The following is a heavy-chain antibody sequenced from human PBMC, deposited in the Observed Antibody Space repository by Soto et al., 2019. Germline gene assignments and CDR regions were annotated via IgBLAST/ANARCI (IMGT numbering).Heavy chain of an antibody. Sequence: PSETLSLTCTVSGGSISSSSYYWGWIRQPPGKGLEWIGSIYYSGSTYYNPSLKSRVTISVDTSKNQFSLKLSSVTAADTAVYYCARSPFLQLRFLEWLLYNWFDPWGQGTLVTVSS. D-gene: IGHD3-3*01. CDR3: ARSPFLQLRFLEWLLYNWFDP. CDR2: IYYSGST. CDR1: GGSISSSSYY. V-gene: IGHV4-39*01. J-gene: IGHJ5*02.